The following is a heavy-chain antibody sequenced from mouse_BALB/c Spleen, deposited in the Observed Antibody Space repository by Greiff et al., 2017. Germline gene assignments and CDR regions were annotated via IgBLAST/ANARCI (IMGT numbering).Heavy chain of an antibody. V-gene: IGHV1S22*01. Sequence: LQQPGSELVRPGASVKLSCKASGYTFTSYWMHWVKQRHGQGLEWIGNIYPGSGSTNYDEKFKSKGTLTVDTSSSTAYMHLSSLTSEDSAVYYCTRGDRYDVKFAYWGQGTLVTVAA. CDR1: GYTFTSYW. J-gene: IGHJ3*01. CDR3: TRGDRYDVKFAY. D-gene: IGHD2-14*01. CDR2: IYPGSGST.